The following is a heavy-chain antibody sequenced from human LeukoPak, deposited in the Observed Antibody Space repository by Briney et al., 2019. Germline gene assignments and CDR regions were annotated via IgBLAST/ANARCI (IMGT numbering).Heavy chain of an antibody. CDR3: ARNGWGSGSYWFY. CDR2: ISHSGST. J-gene: IGHJ4*02. CDR1: GASLSGYY. D-gene: IGHD3-10*01. Sequence: SETLSLTCEVSGASLSGYYWSWIRQAPGKGLEWIGEISHSGSTNYNPSIKSRVTISAHTSKNQYSLKLSSVIGADTAVYFCARNGWGSGSYWFYWGQGTLVTVSA. V-gene: IGHV4-34*01.